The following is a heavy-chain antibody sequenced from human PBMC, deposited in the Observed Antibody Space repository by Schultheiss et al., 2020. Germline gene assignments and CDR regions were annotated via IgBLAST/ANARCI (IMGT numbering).Heavy chain of an antibody. CDR2: IGTAGDT. J-gene: IGHJ4*02. Sequence: GGSLRLSCAASGFTFSSYDMHWVRQATGKGLEWVSAIGTAGDTYYPGSVKGRFTISRDNAKNSLYLQMNSLRAEDTAVYYCAKGLLTGDWVDYWGQGTLVTVSS. V-gene: IGHV3-13*01. CDR3: AKGLLTGDWVDY. CDR1: GFTFSSYD. D-gene: IGHD7-27*01.